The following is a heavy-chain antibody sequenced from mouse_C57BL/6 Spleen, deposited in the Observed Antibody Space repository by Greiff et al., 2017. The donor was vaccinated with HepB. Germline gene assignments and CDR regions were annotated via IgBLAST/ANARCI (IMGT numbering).Heavy chain of an antibody. CDR3: ASHNWDGYFDV. D-gene: IGHD4-1*01. CDR2: ISGGGGNT. V-gene: IGHV5-9*01. J-gene: IGHJ1*03. CDR1: GFTFSSYT. Sequence: EVKLMESGGGLVKPGGSLKLSCAASGFTFSSYTMSWVRQTPEKRLEWVATISGGGGNTYYPDSVKGRFTISRDNAKNTLYLQMSSLRSEDTALYYCASHNWDGYFDVWGTGTTVTVSS.